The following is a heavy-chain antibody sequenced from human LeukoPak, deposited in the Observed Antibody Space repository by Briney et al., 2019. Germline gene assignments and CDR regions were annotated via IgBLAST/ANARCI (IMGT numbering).Heavy chain of an antibody. CDR1: VDSISTSSDY. J-gene: IGHJ4*02. V-gene: IGHV4-39*01. Sequence: SETLSLTCTLSVDSISTSSDYGGWIRQPRGEGLEWLGRIYYCESPYYNSSLKSRVTISVDTSKNQFSLNLYSVTAADTAVFYCARSYYYDYRQIDYWGQGTLVTVSS. CDR2: IYYCESP. CDR3: ARSYYYDYRQIDY. D-gene: IGHD3-22*01.